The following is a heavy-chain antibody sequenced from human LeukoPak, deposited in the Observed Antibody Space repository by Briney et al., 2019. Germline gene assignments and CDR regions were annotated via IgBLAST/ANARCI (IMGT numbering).Heavy chain of an antibody. CDR3: ARLARAGAGTVDY. D-gene: IGHD6-13*01. J-gene: IGHJ4*02. V-gene: IGHV3-21*01. CDR2: ISSSSSYI. CDR1: GFSFSSYW. Sequence: GGSLRLSCAASGFSFSSYWMHWVRQAPGKGLEWVSSISSSSSYIYYADSVKGRFTISRDNAKNSLYLQMNSLRAEDTAVYYCARLARAGAGTVDYWGQGTLVTVSS.